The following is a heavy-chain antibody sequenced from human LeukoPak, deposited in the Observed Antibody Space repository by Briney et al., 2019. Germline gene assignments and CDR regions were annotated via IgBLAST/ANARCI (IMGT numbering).Heavy chain of an antibody. CDR2: ISGSGGST. V-gene: IGHV3-23*01. CDR3: ASFSGSYDNWFDP. Sequence: GPLRLSCAASGFTFSSYAMSWVRQAPGKGLEWVSAISGSGGSTYYADSVKGRFTISRDNAKNSLYLQMNSLRAEDTAVYYCASFSGSYDNWFDPWGQGTLVTVSS. J-gene: IGHJ5*02. CDR1: GFTFSSYA. D-gene: IGHD1-26*01.